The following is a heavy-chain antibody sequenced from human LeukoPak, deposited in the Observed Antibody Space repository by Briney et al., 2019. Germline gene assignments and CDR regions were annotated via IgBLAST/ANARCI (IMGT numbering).Heavy chain of an antibody. J-gene: IGHJ6*03. D-gene: IGHD6-19*01. CDR2: SSTSSSYI. CDR3: ARVAVAGNRYYYYYMDV. Sequence: SGGSLRLSCAASGFTFSIYAMSWVRQAPGKGLECVSSSSTSSSYIYYADSVKGRFTISRDNAKNSLYLQMNSLRAEDTGVYYCARVAVAGNRYYYYYMDVWGKGTTVTVSS. CDR1: GFTFSIYA. V-gene: IGHV3-21*01.